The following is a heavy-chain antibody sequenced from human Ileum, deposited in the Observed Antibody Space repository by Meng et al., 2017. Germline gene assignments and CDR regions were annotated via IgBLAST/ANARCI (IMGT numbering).Heavy chain of an antibody. J-gene: IGHJ4*02. D-gene: IGHD1-26*01. Sequence: GESLKISCAASGFTFSSCWISWVRQAPGKGLEWVANIKEDGSRKFSAASVKGRFTISRDNAQNSLYLRMDSLRDEDTAVYYCARGNRVGLTWGDIDQWGQGILVTVSS. CDR3: ARGNRVGLTWGDIDQ. CDR1: GFTFSSCW. CDR2: IKEDGSRK. V-gene: IGHV3-7*01.